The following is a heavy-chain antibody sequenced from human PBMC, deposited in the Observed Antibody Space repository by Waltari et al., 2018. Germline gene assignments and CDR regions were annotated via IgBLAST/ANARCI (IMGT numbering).Heavy chain of an antibody. Sequence: EVQLVESGGGLVQPGRSLRLSCTASGFTFGDYAMSWVRQAPGTGLEWVGFIRSKAYGGTTEYAASVKGRFTISRDDSKSIAYLQMNSLKTEDTAVYYCTYGSGRYQATSFDYWGQGTLVTVSS. CDR2: IRSKAYGGTT. D-gene: IGHD3-10*01. CDR3: TYGSGRYQATSFDY. V-gene: IGHV3-49*04. CDR1: GFTFGDYA. J-gene: IGHJ4*02.